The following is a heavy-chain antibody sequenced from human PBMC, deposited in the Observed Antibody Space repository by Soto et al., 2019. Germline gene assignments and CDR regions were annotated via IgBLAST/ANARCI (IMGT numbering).Heavy chain of an antibody. J-gene: IGHJ5*02. CDR2: ISSSSSTI. D-gene: IGHD6-13*01. CDR3: ARQPERIAQIGWFDP. V-gene: IGHV3-48*01. Sequence: EVQLVESGGGLVQPGGSLRLSCAAAGFTFSSYSMNWVRQAPGKGLEWVSDISSSSSTIYYAASVKSRFTISRDNAKNTPYLQMKSMRAEDTAVYYCARQPERIAQIGWFDPWGQGTLVTVSS. CDR1: GFTFSSYS.